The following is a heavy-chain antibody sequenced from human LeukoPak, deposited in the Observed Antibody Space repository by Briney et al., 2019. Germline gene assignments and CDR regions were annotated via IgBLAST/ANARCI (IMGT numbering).Heavy chain of an antibody. D-gene: IGHD3-22*01. CDR3: ARASGGDTMIVVVTNFDY. V-gene: IGHV1-8*01. Sequence: ASVKVSCKASGYTFTSYDINWVRQATGQGLEWMGWMNPNSGNTGYAQKFQGRVTMTRNTSISIAYMELSSLRSEDTAVYYCARASGGDTMIVVVTNFDYWGQGTLVTVSS. J-gene: IGHJ4*02. CDR1: GYTFTSYD. CDR2: MNPNSGNT.